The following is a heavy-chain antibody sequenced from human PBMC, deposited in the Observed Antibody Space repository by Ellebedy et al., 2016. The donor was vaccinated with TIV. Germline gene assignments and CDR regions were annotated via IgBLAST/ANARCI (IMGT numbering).Heavy chain of an antibody. Sequence: GESLKISXKGSGYWFPNYWIGWVRQMPGKGLEWMGIIYPDDSDISYSPSFEGQVTISADKSISTAYLQWSTLRASDTAMYFCARRGILGGYCDSSGQNFPAYYFDSWGQGTLVTVSS. CDR2: IYPDDSDI. J-gene: IGHJ4*02. CDR3: ARRGILGGYCDSSGQNFPAYYFDS. CDR1: GYWFPNYW. D-gene: IGHD3-22*01. V-gene: IGHV5-51*01.